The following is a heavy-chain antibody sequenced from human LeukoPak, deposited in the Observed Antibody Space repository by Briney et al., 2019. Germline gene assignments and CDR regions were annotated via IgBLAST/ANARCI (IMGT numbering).Heavy chain of an antibody. CDR3: TTIKTRGYPYYFDY. V-gene: IGHV3-15*01. CDR1: GFAFSDAW. D-gene: IGHD6-25*01. J-gene: IGHJ4*02. Sequence: GGSLRLSCAASGFAFSDAWMNWVRQAPGKGLEWVGRIRSKTSSGTTDYAAPVKGRFTVSRDDSKNTLYLEMNSLRSEDTAVYYCTTIKTRGYPYYFDYWGQGTLVTVSS. CDR2: IRSKTSSGTT.